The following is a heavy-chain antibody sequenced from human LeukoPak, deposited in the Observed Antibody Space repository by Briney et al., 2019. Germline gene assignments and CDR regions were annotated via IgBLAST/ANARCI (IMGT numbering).Heavy chain of an antibody. D-gene: IGHD2-15*01. J-gene: IGHJ3*02. Sequence: PGGSLRLSCAASGFTVSSNYMSWVRQAPGKGLEWVSVIYSGGSTYYADSVKGRFTISRDNSKNTLYLQMNSLRAEDTAVYYCARDENRAAQRAFDIWGQGTMVTVSS. CDR3: ARDENRAAQRAFDI. V-gene: IGHV3-66*01. CDR1: GFTVSSNY. CDR2: IYSGGST.